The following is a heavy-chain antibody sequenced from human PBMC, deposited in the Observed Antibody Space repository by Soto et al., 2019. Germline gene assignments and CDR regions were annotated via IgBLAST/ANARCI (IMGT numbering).Heavy chain of an antibody. CDR1: GGAISSHY. CDR3: SRDLWGYCGTDCYPLDV. Sequence: PSVTLSLTCSVAGGAISSHYGSWIRQTQGKGLEWIGYMYNTGSTVYNPSFKSRVTISVDTSKNQFSLKLNSVTAADTAVYYCSRDLWGYCGTDCYPLDVWGQGPTVTVSS. J-gene: IGHJ6*02. CDR2: MYNTGST. V-gene: IGHV4-59*11. D-gene: IGHD2-21*02.